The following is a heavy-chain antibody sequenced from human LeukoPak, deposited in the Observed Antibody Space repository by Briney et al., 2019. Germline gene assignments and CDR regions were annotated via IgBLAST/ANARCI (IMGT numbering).Heavy chain of an antibody. J-gene: IGHJ4*02. CDR2: ISSSSSSYI. CDR3: ARHFRVTTGHDY. CDR1: GFTFSSYS. Sequence: GGSLRLSCAASGFTFSSYSMNWVRQAPGKGLEWVSSISSSSSSYIYYSDSVKGRFTISRDNAKNSLYLQMNSLRAEDTAVYYCARHFRVTTGHDYWGQGTLVTVSS. D-gene: IGHD4-17*01. V-gene: IGHV3-21*01.